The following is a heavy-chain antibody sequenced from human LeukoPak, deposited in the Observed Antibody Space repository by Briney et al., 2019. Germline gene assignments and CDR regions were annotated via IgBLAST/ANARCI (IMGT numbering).Heavy chain of an antibody. CDR3: AREEVVVVPAAIYGAHYYYYGMDV. CDR1: GGSISSYY. V-gene: IGHV3-11*01. CDR2: ISSSGSTI. J-gene: IGHJ6*02. D-gene: IGHD2-2*02. Sequence: LSLTCTVSGGSISSYYWSWIRQAPGKGLEWVSYISSSGSTIYYADSVKGRFTISRDNAKNSLYLQMNSLRAEDTAVYYCAREEVVVVPAAIYGAHYYYYGMDVWGQGTTVTVSS.